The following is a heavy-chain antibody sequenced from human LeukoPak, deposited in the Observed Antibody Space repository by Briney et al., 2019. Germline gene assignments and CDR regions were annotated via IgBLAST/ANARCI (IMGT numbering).Heavy chain of an antibody. CDR3: ARKYYYDSSGFLDY. CDR1: GGSISSSNYY. J-gene: IGHJ4*02. V-gene: IGHV4-39*07. Sequence: SETLSLTCTVSGGSISSSNYYWGWIRQPPGKGLEWIGSIYYSGSTYYNPSLKSRVTISVDTSKNQFSLKLSSVTAADTAVYYCARKYYYDSSGFLDYWGQGTLDTVSS. D-gene: IGHD3-22*01. CDR2: IYYSGST.